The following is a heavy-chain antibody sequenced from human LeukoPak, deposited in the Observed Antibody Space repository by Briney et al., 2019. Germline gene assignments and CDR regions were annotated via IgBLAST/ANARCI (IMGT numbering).Heavy chain of an antibody. CDR1: GFTISSYW. J-gene: IGHJ4*02. D-gene: IGHD3-10*01. CDR2: IKQDGSEK. Sequence: PGGSLRLSCAASGFTISSYWMNWVRQAPGKGLEWVANIKQDGSEKYYGDSVKGRFTISRDNAKNSVYLQMNSLRAEDTAVYYCTRRGLWGQGTLVTVSS. V-gene: IGHV3-7*01. CDR3: TRRGL.